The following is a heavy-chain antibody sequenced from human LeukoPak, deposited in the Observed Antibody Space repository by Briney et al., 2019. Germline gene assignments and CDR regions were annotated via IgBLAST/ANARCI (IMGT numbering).Heavy chain of an antibody. V-gene: IGHV4-61*02. CDR1: GGSISSGSYY. CDR3: ATEHTVLLGAETYFDY. Sequence: SETLSLTCTVSGGSISSGSYYWSWIRQPAGKGLQWIGRIYTSGSTNYNPSLKSRVTISVDTSKNQFSLKLSSVTAADTAVYYCATEHTVLLGAETYFDYWGQGTLVTVSS. CDR2: IYTSGST. D-gene: IGHD2-15*01. J-gene: IGHJ4*02.